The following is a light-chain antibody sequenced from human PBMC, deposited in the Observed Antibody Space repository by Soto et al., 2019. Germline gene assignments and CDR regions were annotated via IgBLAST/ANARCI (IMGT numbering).Light chain of an antibody. Sequence: DIQMTQPPSSLSASVGDRFTITCQASQDISNYLNWYQQKPGKATKLLIYDASNLETGVPSRFSGSGSGTDFTLTISSLQPEDFATYYCQQYDNLQLTFGGGTKVDI. CDR1: QDISNY. CDR2: DAS. V-gene: IGKV1-33*01. CDR3: QQYDNLQLT. J-gene: IGKJ4*01.